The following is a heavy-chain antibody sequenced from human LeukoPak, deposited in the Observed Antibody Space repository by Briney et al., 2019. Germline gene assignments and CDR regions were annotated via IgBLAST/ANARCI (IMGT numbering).Heavy chain of an antibody. J-gene: IGHJ4*02. CDR3: ARSDYDILTGYYYFDY. D-gene: IGHD3-9*01. Sequence: ASVKVSCKASGYTFTSYDINWVRQATGQGLEWMGWMNPNSGNTGYAQKFQGRVTITRNTSISTAYMELSSLRSEDTAVYYCARSDYDILTGYYYFDYXGQGXXVTVS. CDR1: GYTFTSYD. CDR2: MNPNSGNT. V-gene: IGHV1-8*03.